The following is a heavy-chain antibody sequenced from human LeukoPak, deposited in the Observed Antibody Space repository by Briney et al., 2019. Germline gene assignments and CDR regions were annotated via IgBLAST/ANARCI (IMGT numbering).Heavy chain of an antibody. CDR3: ARDRTTRGDY. CDR2: ISWNSGSI. CDR1: GFTFDDYA. D-gene: IGHD1-1*01. J-gene: IGHJ4*02. Sequence: GGSLRLSCAASGFTFDDYAMHWVRQAPGKGLEWVSGISWNSGSIGYADSVKGRFTISRDNAKNSLYLQMNSLRAEDTAVYYCARDRTTRGDYWGQGTLVTVSS. V-gene: IGHV3-9*01.